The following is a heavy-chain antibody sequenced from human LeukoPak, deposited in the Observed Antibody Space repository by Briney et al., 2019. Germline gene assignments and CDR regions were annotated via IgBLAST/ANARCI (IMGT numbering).Heavy chain of an antibody. CDR1: GITFSSYS. Sequence: GGSLRLSGAASGITFSSYSMIWVRQAPGKGLEWVSYISTSGSTLHYADSVKGRSTVSRDNAKNSLYLQMNSLRAEDTAVYYCAREGTGGYYYYYGMDVWGQGTTVTVSS. V-gene: IGHV3-48*04. CDR3: AREGTGGYYYYYGMDV. D-gene: IGHD1-1*01. J-gene: IGHJ6*02. CDR2: ISTSGSTL.